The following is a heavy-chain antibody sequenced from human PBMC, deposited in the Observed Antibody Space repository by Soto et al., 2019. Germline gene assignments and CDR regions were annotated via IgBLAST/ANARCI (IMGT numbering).Heavy chain of an antibody. D-gene: IGHD1-26*01. V-gene: IGHV4-34*01. J-gene: IGHJ4*02. CDR2: INHSGST. Sequence: PSETLSLTCAVYGGSFSGYYWSLIRQPPGKGLEWIGEINHSGSTNYNPSLKSRVTISVDTSKNQFSLKLSPVTAADTAVYYCARSWYSGSYYSSWGQGTLVTVSS. CDR1: GGSFSGYY. CDR3: ARSWYSGSYYSS.